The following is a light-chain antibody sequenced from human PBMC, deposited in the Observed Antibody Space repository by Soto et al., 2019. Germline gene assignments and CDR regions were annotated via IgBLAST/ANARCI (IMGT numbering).Light chain of an antibody. V-gene: IGKV3-15*01. J-gene: IGKJ4*01. CDR3: QPHNNWPVVT. CDR2: GAS. Sequence: EMVMTQSPVTLSGSPGERVTLSCRASRTISRNLAWYQQTPGQAPSLLIYGASTRATGIPDRFSGSGSGTEFTLTINSLQSEDFAMYYCQPHNNWPVVTFGGGTRVEIK. CDR1: RTISRN.